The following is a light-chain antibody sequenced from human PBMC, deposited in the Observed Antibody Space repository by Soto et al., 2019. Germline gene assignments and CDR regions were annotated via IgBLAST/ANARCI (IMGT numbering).Light chain of an antibody. Sequence: QSALTQPPSVSGAPGQRVTISCTGSSSNIGAGYVVHWYQQLPGTAPKLLIYGNSNRPSGVPDRFSGSKSGTSASLAITGLQADDDADYYCQSYDSSLSGWVFGGGTKLTV. CDR2: GNS. CDR3: QSYDSSLSGWV. V-gene: IGLV1-40*01. CDR1: SSNIGAGYV. J-gene: IGLJ3*02.